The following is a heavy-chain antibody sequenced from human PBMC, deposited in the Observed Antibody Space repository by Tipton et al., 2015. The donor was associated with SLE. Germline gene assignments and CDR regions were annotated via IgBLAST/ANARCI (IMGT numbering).Heavy chain of an antibody. D-gene: IGHD3-10*01. J-gene: IGHJ4*02. Sequence: SLRLSCSASGFTLSAYNMNWVRQAPGKGLEWVSYISSGSTTIYYADSVRGRFTVSRDNAKNSLYLQMNNLGAEDTAVYYCSRAGAVRSPDYWGQGTLVTVSS. CDR3: SRAGAVRSPDY. CDR1: GFTLSAYN. CDR2: ISSGSTTI. V-gene: IGHV3-48*01.